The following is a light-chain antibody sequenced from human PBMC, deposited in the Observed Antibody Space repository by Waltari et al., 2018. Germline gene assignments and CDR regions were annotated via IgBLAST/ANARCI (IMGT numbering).Light chain of an antibody. Sequence: QSALTQPASVSGSPGQSITIFCTGTTNDVGGYNFVSWYQQHPGKAPKLIIYEVTKPPSGVSTRFSGPKSGNTASLTISGLQAEDEADYYCHSYTGSRTYVFGTGTKVTVL. CDR1: TNDVGGYNF. CDR3: HSYTGSRTYV. V-gene: IGLV2-14*01. J-gene: IGLJ1*01. CDR2: EVT.